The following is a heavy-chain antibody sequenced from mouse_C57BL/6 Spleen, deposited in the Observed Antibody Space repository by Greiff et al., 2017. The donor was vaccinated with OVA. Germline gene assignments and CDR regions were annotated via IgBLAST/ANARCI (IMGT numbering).Heavy chain of an antibody. CDR3: ASNWDDAMDY. CDR1: GYTFTSYW. J-gene: IGHJ4*01. Sequence: QVQLQQSGAELAQPGASVKLSCKASGYTFTSYWMHWVTQRPGQGLEWIGYINPSSGYTKYNQKFKDKATFTADKYSSTAYMQLSSLTYEDSAVYYCASNWDDAMDYWGQGTSVTVSS. CDR2: INPSSGYT. D-gene: IGHD4-1*01. V-gene: IGHV1-7*01.